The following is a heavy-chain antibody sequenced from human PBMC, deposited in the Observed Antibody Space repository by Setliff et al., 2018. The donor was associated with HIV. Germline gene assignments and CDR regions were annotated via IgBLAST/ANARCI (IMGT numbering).Heavy chain of an antibody. J-gene: IGHJ3*02. V-gene: IGHV4-4*07. CDR1: GGSISSHY. Sequence: SETLSLTCTVSGGSISSHYWSWIRQPAGKGLEWIGRIYNSGNTNYNPSLKSRVNMSVDASKNQFSLNLKSVTAADTAVYYCARVDRVESAFDIWGQGAMVTVSS. D-gene: IGHD2-15*01. CDR2: IYNSGNT. CDR3: ARVDRVESAFDI.